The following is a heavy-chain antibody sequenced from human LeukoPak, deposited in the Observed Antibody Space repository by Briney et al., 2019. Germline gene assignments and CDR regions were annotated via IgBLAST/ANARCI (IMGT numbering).Heavy chain of an antibody. CDR1: GFTSSDYY. CDR2: IRGGGTTI. V-gene: IGHV3-11*04. J-gene: IGHJ6*03. Sequence: GGSLRLSCAASGFTSSDYYMSWIRQAPGKGLEWVSYIRGGGTTIYYADSVKGRFTISRDNAKNSLYLQMNSLRAEDTAVYYCARIKGLGPYYYYMDVWGKGTTVTVSS. CDR3: ARIKGLGPYYYYMDV.